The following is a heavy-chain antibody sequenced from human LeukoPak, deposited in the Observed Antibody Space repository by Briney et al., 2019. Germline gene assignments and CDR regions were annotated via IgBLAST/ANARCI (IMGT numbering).Heavy chain of an antibody. CDR3: ARDGDSGDFVGAFDV. CDR1: GASMRTYY. V-gene: IGHV4-59*01. D-gene: IGHD4-17*01. Sequence: SETLSLTCSVSGASMRTYYWGWVRQTPGKGLEFIGYISDTGSTNYNPSLKSRVTISVDTSKSLFSLRLTSAAAADTAVYYCARDGDSGDFVGAFDVWGQGTLVTVSS. CDR2: ISDTGST. J-gene: IGHJ3*01.